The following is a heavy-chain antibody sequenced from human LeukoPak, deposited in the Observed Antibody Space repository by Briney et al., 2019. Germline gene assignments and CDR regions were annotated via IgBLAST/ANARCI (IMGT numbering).Heavy chain of an antibody. V-gene: IGHV3-66*01. D-gene: IGHD1-26*01. CDR1: GITVSTSY. CDR3: ARDGPIEGATLFDF. Sequence: GGSLRLSCAASGITVSTSYISWVRQAPGKGLEWVSVIHRGGNTYYADSVKGRFTISRDNSKNTLYLQMNGLRGEDTAVYYCARDGPIEGATLFDFWGQGTLVTVS. CDR2: IHRGGNT. J-gene: IGHJ4*02.